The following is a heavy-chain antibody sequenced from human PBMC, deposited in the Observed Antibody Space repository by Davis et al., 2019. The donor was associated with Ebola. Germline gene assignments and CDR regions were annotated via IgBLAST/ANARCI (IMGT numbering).Heavy chain of an antibody. J-gene: IGHJ4*02. CDR3: ARELSGYDSSGYYYERPFDY. D-gene: IGHD3-22*01. CDR1: GYTFTSYG. CDR2: ISAYNGNT. V-gene: IGHV1-18*01. Sequence: ASVKVSCKASGYTFTSYGISWVRQAPGQGLEWMGWISAYNGNTNYAQKLQGRVTMTTDTSTSTAYMELSSLRSEDTAVYYCARELSGYDSSGYYYERPFDYWGQGTLVTVSS.